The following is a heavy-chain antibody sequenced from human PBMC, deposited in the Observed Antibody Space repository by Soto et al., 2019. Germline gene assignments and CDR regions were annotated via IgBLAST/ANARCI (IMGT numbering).Heavy chain of an antibody. J-gene: IGHJ4*02. D-gene: IGHD6-19*01. Sequence: SETLSLTCAVSGVSLTSGNWWTWFRQSPQRGLEYIGEIFHDGTANYYPSFERRVAMSVDTSRNQFSLKLTSVTAADTAVYFCARALSTHIDVAGMGYFDSWGPGTLVTVSS. V-gene: IGHV4-4*02. CDR1: GVSLTSGNW. CDR3: ARALSTHIDVAGMGYFDS. CDR2: IFHDGTA.